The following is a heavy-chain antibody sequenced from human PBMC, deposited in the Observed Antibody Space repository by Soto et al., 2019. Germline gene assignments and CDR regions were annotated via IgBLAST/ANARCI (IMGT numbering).Heavy chain of an antibody. Sequence: QVQLVQSGAEVKKPGSSVKVSCKASGGTFSCYAISWVRQAPGQGLEWMGGIIPIFGTANYAQKFQGRVTITADESTSTAYMELSSLRSEDTAVYYCARGGYYGSGSYCFDYWDRGTLVTVSS. J-gene: IGHJ4*02. CDR1: GGTFSCYA. CDR2: IIPIFGTA. V-gene: IGHV1-69*01. D-gene: IGHD3-10*01. CDR3: ARGGYYGSGSYCFDY.